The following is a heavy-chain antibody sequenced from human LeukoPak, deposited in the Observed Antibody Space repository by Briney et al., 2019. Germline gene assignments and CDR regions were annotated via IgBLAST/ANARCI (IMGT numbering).Heavy chain of an antibody. D-gene: IGHD1-26*01. CDR3: TRGFLGLKGGV. Sequence: PSETLSLTCAVYGGSFSDKYWNWIRQAPGKGLEWIGEINDDGSTSFNPSLKSRVTISLDTSKNQFSLRLSSVTAADTAIYYCTRGFLGLKGGVWGQGTTVTVSS. V-gene: IGHV4-34*01. CDR1: GGSFSDKY. CDR2: INDDGST. J-gene: IGHJ6*02.